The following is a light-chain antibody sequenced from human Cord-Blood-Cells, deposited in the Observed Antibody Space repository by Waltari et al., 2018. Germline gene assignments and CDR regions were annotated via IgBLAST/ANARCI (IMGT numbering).Light chain of an antibody. CDR1: SGHSSYI. CDR3: ETWDSNTHWV. J-gene: IGLJ3*02. CDR2: LEGSGSY. V-gene: IGLV4-60*03. Sequence: QPVLTQSSSASASLGSSVKLTCTLRSGHSSYIIAWHQQQPGKAPRYLMKLEGSGSYNKGSGVPDRFSGSSSGADRYLTISNLQSEDEADYYCETWDSNTHWVFGGGTKLTVL.